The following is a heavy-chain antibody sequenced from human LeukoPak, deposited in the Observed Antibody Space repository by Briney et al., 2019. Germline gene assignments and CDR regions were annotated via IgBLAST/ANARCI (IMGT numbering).Heavy chain of an antibody. D-gene: IGHD4-11*01. J-gene: IGHJ4*02. CDR2: IWNDGSDK. Sequence: GGSRRLSCVTSGFTFSHYAMHWVRQAPGKGLEWVAGIWNDGSDKYYGDSVKGRFTISRDNAKKTVYLQMNSLRVEETAVYYCAKDAQRGFDYSNSLESWGQGALVTVSS. CDR1: GFTFSHYA. V-gene: IGHV3-33*06. CDR3: AKDAQRGFDYSNSLES.